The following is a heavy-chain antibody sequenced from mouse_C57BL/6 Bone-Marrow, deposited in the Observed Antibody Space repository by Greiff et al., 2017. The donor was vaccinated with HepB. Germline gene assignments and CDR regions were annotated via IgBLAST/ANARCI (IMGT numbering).Heavy chain of an antibody. Sequence: EVKLVESGEGLVKPGGSLKLSCAASGFTFSSYAMSWVRQTPEKRLEWVAYISSGGDYIYYADTVKGRFTISRDNARNTLYLQMSSLKSEDTAMYYCTRVGRYYYGSSLYAMDYWGQGTSVTVSS. CDR1: GFTFSSYA. CDR3: TRVGRYYYGSSLYAMDY. CDR2: ISSGGDYI. J-gene: IGHJ4*01. V-gene: IGHV5-9-1*02. D-gene: IGHD1-1*01.